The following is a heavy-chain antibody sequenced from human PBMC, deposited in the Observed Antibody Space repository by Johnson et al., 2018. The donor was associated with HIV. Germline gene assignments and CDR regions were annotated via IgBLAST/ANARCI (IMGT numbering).Heavy chain of an antibody. CDR2: ISYDGSIK. Sequence: QVQLVESGGGVVQPGRSLRLSCAASGFTFSSYAMNWVRQAPGKGLEWVAVISYDGSIKYYAASVKGRFPISRDNSNNTLYLQMNSLRAEDTAVYFCARDYPYDRSPRGAFDIWGQGTMVTVSS. CDR3: ARDYPYDRSPRGAFDI. CDR1: GFTFSSYA. V-gene: IGHV3-30*04. J-gene: IGHJ3*02. D-gene: IGHD3-22*01.